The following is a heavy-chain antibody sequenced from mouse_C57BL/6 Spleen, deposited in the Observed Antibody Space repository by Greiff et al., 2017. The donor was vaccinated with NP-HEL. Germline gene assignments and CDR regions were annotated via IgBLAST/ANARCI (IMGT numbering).Heavy chain of an antibody. J-gene: IGHJ4*01. Sequence: EVKLVESGEGLVKPGGSLKLSCAASGFTFSSYAMSWVRQTPEKRLEWVAYISSGGDYIYYADTVKGRFTISRNNASYTLYLQVSSLTSEDTAMYYCTEDYYEGVYAMDYWGQGTSVTVSS. D-gene: IGHD1-1*01. CDR3: TEDYYEGVYAMDY. CDR2: ISSGGDYI. V-gene: IGHV5-9-1*02. CDR1: GFTFSSYA.